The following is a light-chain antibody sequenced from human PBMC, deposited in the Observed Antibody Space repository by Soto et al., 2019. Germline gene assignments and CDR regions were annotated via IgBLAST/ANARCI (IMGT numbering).Light chain of an antibody. V-gene: IGLV2-14*01. CDR2: DVS. Sequence: QSALTQPASVSGSPGQSITISCTGTSSDVGGYNYVSWYQQHQGKAPKLMIYDVSNRPSGVSNRFSGSKSGNTAALNISGLQAEDEAEYYCSSYTSSSTSVVFGGGTKLTVL. J-gene: IGLJ2*01. CDR1: SSDVGGYNY. CDR3: SSYTSSSTSVV.